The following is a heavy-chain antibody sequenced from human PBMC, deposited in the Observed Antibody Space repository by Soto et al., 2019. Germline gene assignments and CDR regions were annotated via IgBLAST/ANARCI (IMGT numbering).Heavy chain of an antibody. J-gene: IGHJ4*02. Sequence: PGGSLRLSCVASGLTFSSFAMSWVRQAPGKGLEWVSTLSGSGGDTYYADSVNGRFTISRDKSKNTLYLQMDRLRVEDTAVYYCAKRGGYDYVWKSYRPDYWGQGTQVTVSS. CDR1: GLTFSSFA. D-gene: IGHD3-16*02. V-gene: IGHV3-23*01. CDR2: LSGSGGDT. CDR3: AKRGGYDYVWKSYRPDY.